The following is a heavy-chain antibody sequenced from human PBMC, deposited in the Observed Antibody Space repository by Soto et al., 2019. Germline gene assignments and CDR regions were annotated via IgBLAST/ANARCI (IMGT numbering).Heavy chain of an antibody. V-gene: IGHV5-51*01. CDR2: IFPGDSDT. CDR1: GYSFTNYW. D-gene: IGHD2-8*01. CDR3: ARRGGYCSNGVCYINYYYGMDV. J-gene: IGHJ6*02. Sequence: GESLKISCKGSGYSFTNYWIGWVRQMPGKGLEWMGIIFPGDSDTRYSPSFQGQVTISADRSGSTAYLQWSSLKASDTAMYYCARRGGYCSNGVCYINYYYGMDVWGQGTTVTVSS.